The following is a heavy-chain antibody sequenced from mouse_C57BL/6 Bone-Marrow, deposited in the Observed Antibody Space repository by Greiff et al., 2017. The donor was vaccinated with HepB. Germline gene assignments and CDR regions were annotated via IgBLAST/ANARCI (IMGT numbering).Heavy chain of an antibody. CDR3: ARGGLRGYFDY. Sequence: QVQLQQPGAELVMPGASVKLSCKASGYTFTSYWMHWVKQRPGQGLEWIGEIDPSDSYTNYNQKFKGKSTLNVDKSASTAYMQRSSLTSEDSAVYYCARGGLRGYFDYWGQGTTLTVSS. V-gene: IGHV1-69*01. CDR2: IDPSDSYT. J-gene: IGHJ2*01. CDR1: GYTFTSYW. D-gene: IGHD2-4*01.